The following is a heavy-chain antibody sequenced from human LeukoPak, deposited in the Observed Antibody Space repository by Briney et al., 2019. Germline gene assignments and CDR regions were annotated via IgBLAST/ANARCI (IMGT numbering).Heavy chain of an antibody. V-gene: IGHV1-18*01. D-gene: IGHD2-21*01. Sequence: GASVKVSCKASGGTFSSYAISWVRQAPGQGLEWMGWISAYNGNTNYAQKLQGRVTMTTDTSTSTAYMELRSLRSDDTAVYYCAREFQEDPRADYWGQGTLVTVSS. CDR1: GGTFSSYA. CDR3: AREFQEDPRADY. J-gene: IGHJ4*02. CDR2: ISAYNGNT.